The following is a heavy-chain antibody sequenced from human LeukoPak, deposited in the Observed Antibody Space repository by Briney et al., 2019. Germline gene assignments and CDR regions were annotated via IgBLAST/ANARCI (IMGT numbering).Heavy chain of an antibody. D-gene: IGHD1-14*01. CDR2: IYSSGST. Sequence: SETLSLTCTVSGGPISRQYWSWIRQPPGKGLEWIGYIYSSGSTSYNPSFQSRVTISEDMSKNQVSLRVSSVTTADTALYFCARQTPWHENHFFDHWGQGALVTVSS. J-gene: IGHJ4*02. CDR3: ARQTPWHENHFFDH. CDR1: GGPISRQY. V-gene: IGHV4-4*09.